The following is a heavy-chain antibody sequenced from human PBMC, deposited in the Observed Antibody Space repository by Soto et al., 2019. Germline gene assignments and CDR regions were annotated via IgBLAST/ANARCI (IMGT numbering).Heavy chain of an antibody. CDR3: ARARYSSDWLPFEY. J-gene: IGHJ4*02. Sequence: DVQLVESVVGFVQPGGSLRLSCSASGFTFSSYAIHWVRQAPGKGLEFVSAISSNGDNTYYANSVKGRFTISRDSSKNTLYLQRGSLRAEDMAVYYCARARYSSDWLPFEYWGQGNLVTVSS. V-gene: IGHV3-64*01. D-gene: IGHD6-19*01. CDR1: GFTFSSYA. CDR2: ISSNGDNT.